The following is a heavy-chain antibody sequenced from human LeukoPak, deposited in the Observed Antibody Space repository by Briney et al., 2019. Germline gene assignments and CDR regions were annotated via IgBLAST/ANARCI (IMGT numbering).Heavy chain of an antibody. CDR3: ARRSDGGWNYFDY. V-gene: IGHV4-59*08. CDR2: IYYDGST. J-gene: IGHJ4*02. Sequence: PSETLSLTCTVSAGSINNYYWTWIRQPPGKGLGCIGYIYYDGSTNYNPSLNSRVTISVDTSKNQFSLRLSSVTAADTAVYYCARRSDGGWNYFDYWGQGTLVTVSS. CDR1: AGSINNYY. D-gene: IGHD6-19*01.